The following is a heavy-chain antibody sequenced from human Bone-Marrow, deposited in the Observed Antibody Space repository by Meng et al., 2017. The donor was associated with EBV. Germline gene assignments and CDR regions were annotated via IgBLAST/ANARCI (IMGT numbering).Heavy chain of an antibody. J-gene: IGHJ4*02. CDR1: GVSIGSGHW. V-gene: IGHV4-4*01. D-gene: IGHD3-10*01. CDR3: ARDYYGYHYFDS. CDR2: IYHSGST. Sequence: QVRLQASRPGLGKPPGPLPLPCAVSGVSIGSGHWWSWVRQPPEKGLEWIGNIYHSGSTSYNPSLKSRVTISVDKSKNQFSLTVSSVTAADTAVYFCARDYYGYHYFDSWGQGTLVTVSS.